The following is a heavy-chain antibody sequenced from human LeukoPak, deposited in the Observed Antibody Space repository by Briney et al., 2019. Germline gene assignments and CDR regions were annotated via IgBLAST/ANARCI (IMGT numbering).Heavy chain of an antibody. CDR1: GFTFSSYA. J-gene: IGHJ4*02. V-gene: IGHV3-21*01. D-gene: IGHD1-26*01. CDR3: SRFGATQPPFDS. Sequence: GGSLRLSCAASGFTFSSYAMSWVRQAPGKGLEWVSCISSSTTYIYYADSVKGRFTISRDNAKNSVFLQMNSLRDEDTAMYYCSRFGATQPPFDSWGQGTLVTVSS. CDR2: ISSSTTYI.